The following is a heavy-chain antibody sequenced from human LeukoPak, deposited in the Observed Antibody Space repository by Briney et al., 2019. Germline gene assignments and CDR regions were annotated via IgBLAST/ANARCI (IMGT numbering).Heavy chain of an antibody. V-gene: IGHV3-23*01. D-gene: IGHD6-13*01. Sequence: GGSLRLSCAASGFTFSSYAMSWVRQAPGKGLEWVSAISGSGGSTYYADSVKGRFTISRDNAKNSLYLQMNSLRAEDTAVYFCARDRMSSSWYSDYWGQGTLVTVSS. J-gene: IGHJ4*02. CDR2: ISGSGGST. CDR3: ARDRMSSSWYSDY. CDR1: GFTFSSYA.